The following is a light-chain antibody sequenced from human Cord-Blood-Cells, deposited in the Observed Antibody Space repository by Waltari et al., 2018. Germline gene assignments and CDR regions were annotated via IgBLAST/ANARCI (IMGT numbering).Light chain of an antibody. CDR2: LNSDGSH. CDR3: QTWGTGIQV. V-gene: IGLV4-69*01. Sequence: QLVLTQSPSASASLGASVKLTCTLSSGHSNYAIAWHQQQPEKGPRYLMKLNSDGSHSKGDGIPDSFSGSSSGAERYLTISSLQSEDEADYYCQTWGTGIQVFGGGTKLTVL. CDR1: SGHSNYA. J-gene: IGLJ3*02.